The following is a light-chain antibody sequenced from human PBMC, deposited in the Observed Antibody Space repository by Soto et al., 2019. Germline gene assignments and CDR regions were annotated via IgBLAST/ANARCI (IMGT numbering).Light chain of an antibody. CDR2: DVS. Sequence: QSVLTQPRSVSGSPGQSVTISCTGTSSDVGGYNYVSWYQQHPGKAPKLMIYDVSKRPSGVPDRFSGSKSGNTASLAISGLQAEDGADYYCCSYAGSYTVVVGGGTKVTVL. J-gene: IGLJ2*01. V-gene: IGLV2-11*01. CDR1: SSDVGGYNY. CDR3: CSYAGSYTVV.